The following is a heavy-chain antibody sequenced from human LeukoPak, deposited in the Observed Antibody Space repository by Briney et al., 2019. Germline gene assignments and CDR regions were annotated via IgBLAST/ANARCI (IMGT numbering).Heavy chain of an antibody. Sequence: PGGSLRLSCAASGFTLSNAWMSWVRQAPGKGLEWVGRIKSKTDGGTTDYAAPVKGRLTISRDDSKNTLYQQMNSLTTEDTAVYYCITFQMTMVVTGYWGEKTLVTVSS. CDR2: IKSKTDGGTT. CDR3: ITFQMTMVVTGY. J-gene: IGHJ4*02. CDR1: GFTLSNAW. D-gene: IGHD4-23*01. V-gene: IGHV3-15*01.